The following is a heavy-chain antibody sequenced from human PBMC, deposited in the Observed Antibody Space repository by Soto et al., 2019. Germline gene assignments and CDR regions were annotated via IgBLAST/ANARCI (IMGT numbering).Heavy chain of an antibody. CDR1: GFTFDEYA. V-gene: IGHV3-9*01. Sequence: GGSLRLSCAASGFTFDEYAMHWVRQAPGKGLEWVSGISWNSGSIGYADPVKGRFTISRDNAKNSLYLQMNSLRVEDTALYYCAKVGGPGTKFYYYMDVCGTGTTVTVSS. CDR3: AKVGGPGTKFYYYMDV. J-gene: IGHJ6*03. D-gene: IGHD3-10*01. CDR2: ISWNSGSI.